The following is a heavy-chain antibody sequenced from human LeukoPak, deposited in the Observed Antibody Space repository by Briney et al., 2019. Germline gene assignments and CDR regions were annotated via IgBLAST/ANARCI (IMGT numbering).Heavy chain of an antibody. CDR1: GESFRDYY. J-gene: IGHJ4*02. Sequence: SETLSLTCAVYGESFRDYYWSWIRQPPGKGLEWIGDINHSGSTNYNPSLKSPVTISVDTSKNQFSLKLSSVTAADTAVCYCARRYPPVRGANLRPQEVRKYYFDYWGQGSLVTVSS. CDR3: ARRYPPVRGANLRPQEVRKYYFDY. D-gene: IGHD3-10*01. V-gene: IGHV4-34*01. CDR2: INHSGST.